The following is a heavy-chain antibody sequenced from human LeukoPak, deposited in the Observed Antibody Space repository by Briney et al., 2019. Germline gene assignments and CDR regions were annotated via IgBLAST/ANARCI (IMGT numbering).Heavy chain of an antibody. CDR3: TRGRGYGFDP. CDR2: IRYDGSNK. D-gene: IGHD5-18*01. V-gene: IGHV3-30*02. CDR1: GFTFSSYG. J-gene: IGHJ5*02. Sequence: GGSLRLSCAASGFTFSSYGMHWVRQAPGKGLEWVAFIRYDGSNKYYADSVKGRFTISRDNAKNTLYLQMNSLTVEDTAVYYCTRGRGYGFDPWGQGTLVTVSS.